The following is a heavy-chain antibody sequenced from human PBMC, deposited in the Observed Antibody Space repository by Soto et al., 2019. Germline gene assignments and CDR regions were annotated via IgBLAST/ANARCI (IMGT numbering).Heavy chain of an antibody. Sequence: NPSETLSLTCTVSGGSISSGGYYWSWIRQHPGKGLEWIGYIYYSGSTYYNPSLKSRVTISVDTSKNQFSLKLSSGTAADPPVYNWAREFAPGGQGTLVPVSP. CDR1: GGSISSGGYY. CDR2: IYYSGST. CDR3: AREFAP. V-gene: IGHV4-31*03. J-gene: IGHJ5*02.